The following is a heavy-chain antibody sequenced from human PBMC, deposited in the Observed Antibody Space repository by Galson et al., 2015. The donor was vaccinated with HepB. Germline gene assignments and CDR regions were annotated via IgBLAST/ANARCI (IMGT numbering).Heavy chain of an antibody. CDR1: GYTFTGYY. D-gene: IGHD5-12*01. Sequence: SVKVSCKASGYTFTGYYMHWVRQAPGQGLEWTGWINPNSGGTNYAQKFQGRVTMTRDTSISTAYMELSRLRSDDTAVYYCARAKYSGYDGNWFDPWGQGTLVTVSS. CDR3: ARAKYSGYDGNWFDP. V-gene: IGHV1-2*02. J-gene: IGHJ5*02. CDR2: INPNSGGT.